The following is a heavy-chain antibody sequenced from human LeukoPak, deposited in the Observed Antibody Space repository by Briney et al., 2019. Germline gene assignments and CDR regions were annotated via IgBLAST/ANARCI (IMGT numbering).Heavy chain of an antibody. J-gene: IGHJ6*03. D-gene: IGHD4-11*01. V-gene: IGHV4-59*01. Sequence: SETLSLACTVSDDSITMYYWTWIRQPPGKGLEWIGYVDHTGSTRFNPSLHGRVSISRDTSKNFFSLRLRSVTAADTAVYFCARGRVSSSTWYSTYYYFFYMDFWGKGTTVTVSS. CDR1: DDSITMYY. CDR3: ARGRVSSSTWYSTYYYFFYMDF. CDR2: VDHTGST.